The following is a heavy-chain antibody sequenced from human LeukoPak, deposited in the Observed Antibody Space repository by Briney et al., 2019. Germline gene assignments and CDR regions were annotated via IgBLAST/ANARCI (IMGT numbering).Heavy chain of an antibody. Sequence: ASVKVSCKVSVYTLTELSMYWVRQAPGKGLEWMGGFDPDDGETIYAQKFQGRVTMTEDTSTDTAYMEVSSLRSEDTAVYYCALGGDLRGWFDPWGQGTLVTVSS. V-gene: IGHV1-24*01. CDR1: VYTLTELS. J-gene: IGHJ5*02. CDR3: ALGGDLRGWFDP. D-gene: IGHD2-21*01. CDR2: FDPDDGET.